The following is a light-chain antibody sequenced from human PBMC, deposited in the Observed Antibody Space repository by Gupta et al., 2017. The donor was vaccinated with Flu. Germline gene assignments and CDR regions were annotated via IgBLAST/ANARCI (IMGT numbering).Light chain of an antibody. V-gene: IGLV2-14*01. CDR1: SSDIGGYNY. J-gene: IGLJ3*02. Sequence: SALTLPASVSASPGPSVTISCTGTSSDIGGYNYVYWYLQHPVKAHKLMIYEVTNRPSVVANRFSGSKSGNTASLTVSGLKAEVDADYCGGSDTSIATWVFGGGTKLTVL. CDR2: EVT. CDR3: GSDTSIATWV.